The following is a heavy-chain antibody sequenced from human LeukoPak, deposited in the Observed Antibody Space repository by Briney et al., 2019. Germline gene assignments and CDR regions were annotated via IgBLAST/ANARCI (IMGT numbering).Heavy chain of an antibody. D-gene: IGHD4-17*01. Sequence: PSETLSLTCTVSGGSISSGSYYWSWIRQHPGKGLEWIGYIYYSGSTFYNPSLKSRVTISVDTSKNQFSLKLSSVTAADTAVYYCARGRVDYGDYVLSYSVAYWGQGTLVTASS. V-gene: IGHV4-31*03. CDR2: IYYSGST. CDR1: GGSISSGSYY. CDR3: ARGRVDYGDYVLSYSVAY. J-gene: IGHJ4*02.